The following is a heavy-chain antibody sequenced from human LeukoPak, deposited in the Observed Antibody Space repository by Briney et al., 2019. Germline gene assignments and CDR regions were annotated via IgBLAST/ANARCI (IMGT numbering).Heavy chain of an antibody. V-gene: IGHV3-20*04. CDR1: VFTFSSYQ. Sequence: GGSLRLSCVASVFTFSSYQMNWVRQAPGKGLEWVSGINWNGGSTGYADSVKGRFTISRDNAKNSLYLQMNSLRAEDTALYYCARDTDSGSYGGGFPLWGQGTLVTVSS. J-gene: IGHJ4*02. CDR2: INWNGGST. D-gene: IGHD1-26*01. CDR3: ARDTDSGSYGGGFPL.